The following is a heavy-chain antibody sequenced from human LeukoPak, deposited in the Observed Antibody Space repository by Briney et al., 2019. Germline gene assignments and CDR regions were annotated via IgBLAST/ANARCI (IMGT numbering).Heavy chain of an antibody. CDR1: GFTFSGSA. J-gene: IGHJ4*02. D-gene: IGHD3-3*01. CDR2: IRSKANSYAT. CDR3: VRDFRFLEDY. V-gene: IGHV3-73*01. Sequence: GGSLRLSCAASGFTFSGSAMHWVHQASGKGLEWVGRIRSKANSYATAYAASVKGRFTISRDDSKNTAYLQMNSLKTEDTAVYYCVRDFRFLEDYWGQGTLVTVSS.